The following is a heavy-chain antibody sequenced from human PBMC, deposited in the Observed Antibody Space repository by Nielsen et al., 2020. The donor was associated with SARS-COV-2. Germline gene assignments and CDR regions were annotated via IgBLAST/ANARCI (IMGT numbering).Heavy chain of an antibody. V-gene: IGHV3-30*18. CDR2: ISFDGSEE. CDR1: GVTLSSFG. CDR3: VKGRLGSTSNTPIFDY. Sequence: GGSLRLSCAASGVTLSSFGMHWVRQAPGKGLDWVAGISFDGSEEYYADSVKGRFTITRDNSKNRLYLQMNSLRVEDTAIHYCVKGRLGSTSNTPIFDYRGHGAPVTFSS. D-gene: IGHD1-1*01. J-gene: IGHJ4*01.